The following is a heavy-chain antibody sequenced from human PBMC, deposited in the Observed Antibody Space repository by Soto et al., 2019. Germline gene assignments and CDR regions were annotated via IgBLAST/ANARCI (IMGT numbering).Heavy chain of an antibody. CDR1: GYTFTSYA. D-gene: IGHD6-13*01. V-gene: IGHV1-3*01. CDR3: ARDANIAAAGTFDY. CDR2: INAGNGNT. J-gene: IGHJ4*02. Sequence: ASVKVSCKASGYTFTSYAMHWVRQAPGQRLEWMGWINAGNGNTKYSQKFQGRVTITRDTSASTVYMELSSLRSEDTAVYYCARDANIAAAGTFDYWGQGTLVTVSS.